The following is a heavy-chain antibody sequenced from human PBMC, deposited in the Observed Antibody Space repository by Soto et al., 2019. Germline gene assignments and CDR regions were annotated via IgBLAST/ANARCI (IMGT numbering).Heavy chain of an antibody. D-gene: IGHD4-17*01. Sequence: SETLSLTCTVSGGSISSYYWSWFRQPPGKGLEWIGYIYYSGSTNYNPSLKSRVTISVDTSKNQFSLKLSSVTAADTAVYYCARFTTVTYFDYWGQGTLVTVPQ. CDR2: IYYSGST. V-gene: IGHV4-59*08. CDR3: ARFTTVTYFDY. J-gene: IGHJ4*02. CDR1: GGSISSYY.